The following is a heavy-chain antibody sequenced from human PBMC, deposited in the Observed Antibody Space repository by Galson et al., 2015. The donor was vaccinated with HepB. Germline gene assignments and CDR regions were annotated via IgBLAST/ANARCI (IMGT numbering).Heavy chain of an antibody. D-gene: IGHD6-13*01. J-gene: IGHJ4*02. CDR1: GYTFTNYD. V-gene: IGHV1-8*01. Sequence: SVKVSCKASGYTFTNYDLNWVRQATGQGLEWMGWINPKTGKTGYVQKFQGRVTMTRDTSISTAYMELSSLTSEDTAVYYCARGGESSSWSPPDYWGQGTLVTVSA. CDR3: ARGGESSSWSPPDY. CDR2: INPKTGKT.